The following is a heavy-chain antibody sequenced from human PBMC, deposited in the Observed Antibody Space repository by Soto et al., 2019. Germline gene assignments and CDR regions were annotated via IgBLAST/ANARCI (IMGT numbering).Heavy chain of an antibody. CDR2: IYHSGST. CDR3: ARVFSDSSSFFDP. CDR1: GCSISSSNW. J-gene: IGHJ5*02. Sequence: SETLSLTCAVSGCSISSSNWWSWVRQPPGKGLEWIGEIYHSGSTNYNPSLKSRVTISVDTSKNHFSLKLSSVTAADTAVYYCARVFSDSSSFFDPWGQGTLVTVSS. V-gene: IGHV4-4*02. D-gene: IGHD6-13*01.